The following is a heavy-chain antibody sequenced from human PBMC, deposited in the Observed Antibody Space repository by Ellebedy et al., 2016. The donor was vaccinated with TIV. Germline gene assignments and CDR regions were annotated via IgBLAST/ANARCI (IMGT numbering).Heavy chain of an antibody. CDR2: INPNSGDT. CDR3: ARDGSASSHGLDV. V-gene: IGHV1-2*02. J-gene: IGHJ6*02. Sequence: AASVKVSCKASGYTFTDYYIHWVRQAPGQGLEWMGWINPNSGDTNYAQKFQGRVTMTRDTSISTVFMEVSRVRSDDTAVYYCARDGSASSHGLDVWGQGTTVTVSS. CDR1: GYTFTDYY. D-gene: IGHD2-2*01.